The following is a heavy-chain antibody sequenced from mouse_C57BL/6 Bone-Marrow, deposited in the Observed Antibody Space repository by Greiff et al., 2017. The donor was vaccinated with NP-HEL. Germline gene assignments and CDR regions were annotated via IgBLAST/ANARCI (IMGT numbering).Heavy chain of an antibody. J-gene: IGHJ4*01. Sequence: EVKVVESRPELVKPGASVKISCKASGYSFTGYYMNWVKQSPEKSLEWIGEINPSTGGTTYNQKFKAKATLTVDKSSSTAYMQLKSLTSEDSAVYYCARRDGYQRGDYWGQGTSVTVSS. V-gene: IGHV1-42*01. CDR2: INPSTGGT. D-gene: IGHD2-3*01. CDR1: GYSFTGYY. CDR3: ARRDGYQRGDY.